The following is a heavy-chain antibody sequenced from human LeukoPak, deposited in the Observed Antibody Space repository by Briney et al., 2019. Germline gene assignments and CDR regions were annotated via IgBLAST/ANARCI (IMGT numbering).Heavy chain of an antibody. V-gene: IGHV4-59*01. Sequence: KSSETLSLTCAVYGGSFSGYYWSWIRQPPGKGLEWIGYIYYSGSTNYNPSLKSRVTISVDTSKNQFSLKLSSVTAADTAVYYCARIRAKQWWNFDYWGQGTLVTVSS. D-gene: IGHD2-15*01. CDR2: IYYSGST. CDR1: GGSFSGYY. J-gene: IGHJ4*02. CDR3: ARIRAKQWWNFDY.